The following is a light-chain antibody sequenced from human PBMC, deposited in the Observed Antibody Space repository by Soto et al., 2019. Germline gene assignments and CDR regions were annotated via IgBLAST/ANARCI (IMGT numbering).Light chain of an antibody. Sequence: QSVLTQPASVSGSPGQSITISCTGTSSDVGGYNYVSWYQQHPGKAPKLMIYEVSNRPSGVSNRSSGSKSGNTASLTISGLQAEDEADYYCSSYTSSSTLVFGPGTKVTV. CDR3: SSYTSSSTLV. V-gene: IGLV2-14*01. J-gene: IGLJ1*01. CDR1: SSDVGGYNY. CDR2: EVS.